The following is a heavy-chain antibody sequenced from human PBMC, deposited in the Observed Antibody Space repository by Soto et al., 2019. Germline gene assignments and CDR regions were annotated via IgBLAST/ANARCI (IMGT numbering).Heavy chain of an antibody. CDR3: ARTNYDFWSGYYYYYGMDV. CDR2: MNPNSGNT. J-gene: IGHJ6*02. D-gene: IGHD3-3*01. V-gene: IGHV1-8*01. CDR1: GYTFTSYD. Sequence: GGSVKVSCKASGYTFTSYDINWVRQATGQGLEWMGWMNPNSGNTGYAQKFQGRVTMTRNTSISTAYMELSSLRSEDTAVYYCARTNYDFWSGYYYYYGMDVWGQGTTVTVSS.